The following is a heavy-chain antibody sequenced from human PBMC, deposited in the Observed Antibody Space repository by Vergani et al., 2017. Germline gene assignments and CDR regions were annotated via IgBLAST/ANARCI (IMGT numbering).Heavy chain of an antibody. CDR1: GGSFSGYY. CDR2: INHSGST. D-gene: IGHD2-21*02. V-gene: IGHV4-34*01. Sequence: QVQLQQWGAGLLKPSETLSLTCAVYGGSFSGYYWSWIRQPPGKRLEWIGEINHSGSTNYNPSLKSRVTISVDTSKNQFSLKLSSVTAADTAVYYCARRSIVVVTATRRYNWFDPWGQGTLVTVSS. J-gene: IGHJ5*02. CDR3: ARRSIVVVTATRRYNWFDP.